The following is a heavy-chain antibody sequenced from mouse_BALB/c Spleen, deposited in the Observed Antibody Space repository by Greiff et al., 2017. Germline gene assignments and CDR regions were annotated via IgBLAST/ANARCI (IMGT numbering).Heavy chain of an antibody. CDR1: GFTFSSYA. CDR3: ARDWGMDY. J-gene: IGHJ4*01. V-gene: IGHV5-6-5*01. CDR2: ISSGGST. Sequence: EVKLVESGGDLVKPGGSLKLSCAASGFTFSSYAMSWVRQTPEKRLEWVASISSGGSTYYPDSVKGRFTISRDNARNILYLQMSSLRSEDTAMYYCARDWGMDYWGQGTSVTVSS.